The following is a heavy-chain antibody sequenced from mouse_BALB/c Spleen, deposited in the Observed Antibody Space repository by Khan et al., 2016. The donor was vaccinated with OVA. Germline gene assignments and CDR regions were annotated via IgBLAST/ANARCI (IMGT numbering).Heavy chain of an antibody. V-gene: IGHV3-2*02. Sequence: EVQLQESGPGLVKPSQSLSLTCTVTGYSITSDYAWNWIRQFPGNKLEWMGYISYSGSANYHPSLKSRISITRDPSENQFFLQLNSVTTEDSATYYCARPYSYGHWYFDVWGAGTTVTVSS. CDR1: GYSITSDYA. CDR2: ISYSGSA. J-gene: IGHJ1*01. CDR3: ARPYSYGHWYFDV. D-gene: IGHD1-1*01.